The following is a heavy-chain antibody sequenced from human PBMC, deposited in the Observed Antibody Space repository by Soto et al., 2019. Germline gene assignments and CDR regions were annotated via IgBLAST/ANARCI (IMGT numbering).Heavy chain of an antibody. CDR2: SNYVGST. J-gene: IGHJ4*02. V-gene: IGHV4-30-4*01. CDR3: AREFPYYVSSDSYLDY. CDR1: SGSISTGDDY. Sequence: PSETLSLTCTVSSGSISTGDDYWTWIRQPPGKGLDWIGYSNYVGSTYYNPSLKSRVSISVEPSKNHFSLEVRSVTPEDTAVYYCAREFPYYVSSDSYLDYWGQGALVNVSS. D-gene: IGHD3-16*01.